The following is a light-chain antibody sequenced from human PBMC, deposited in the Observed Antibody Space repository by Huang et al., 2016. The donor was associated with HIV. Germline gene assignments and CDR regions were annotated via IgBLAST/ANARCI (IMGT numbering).Light chain of an antibody. J-gene: IGKJ3*01. CDR1: QTISNF. V-gene: IGKV1-39*01. Sequence: DIHMTQSPSSLSASVGDRVTITCRASQTISNFLNWYQQKPGQAPQLLIYDASTLQRGVPSRFSGGGSGTDFTLTITSLQPEDIAVYYCQQRYTPLRVAFGPGTKVDI. CDR2: DAS. CDR3: QQRYTPLRVA.